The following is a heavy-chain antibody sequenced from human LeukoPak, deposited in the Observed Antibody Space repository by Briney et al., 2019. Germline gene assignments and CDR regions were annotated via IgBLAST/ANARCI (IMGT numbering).Heavy chain of an antibody. D-gene: IGHD3-22*01. CDR3: ARGPDYYDSSGYYPDY. Sequence: ASVKVSCKASGYTFTSYYMHRVRQAPGQGLEWMGIINPSGGSTSYAQKFQGRVTMTRDTSTSTVYMELSSLRSEDTAVYYCARGPDYYDSSGYYPDYWGQGTLVTVSS. CDR1: GYTFTSYY. V-gene: IGHV1-46*01. CDR2: INPSGGST. J-gene: IGHJ4*02.